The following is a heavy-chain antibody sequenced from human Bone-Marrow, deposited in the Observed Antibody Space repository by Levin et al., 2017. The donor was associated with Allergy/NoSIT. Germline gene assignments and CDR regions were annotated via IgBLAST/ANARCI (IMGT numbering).Heavy chain of an antibody. CDR3: AATVGHFSGGTCYPN. Sequence: GGSLRLSCAASGFTFTGAWMSWVRQAPGKGLEWVGRIKTKTEGVTTDYAAPVKGRFTISRDDSKNTLYLQMNSLKTEDTAVYYCAATVGHFSGGTCYPNWGQGTVVTVSS. D-gene: IGHD2-15*01. CDR2: IKTKTEGVTT. J-gene: IGHJ3*01. CDR1: GFTFTGAW. V-gene: IGHV3-15*01.